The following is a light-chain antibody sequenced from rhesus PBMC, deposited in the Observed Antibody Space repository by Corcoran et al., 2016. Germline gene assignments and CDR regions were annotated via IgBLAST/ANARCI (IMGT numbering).Light chain of an antibody. CDR3: QHGYGTPLT. CDR1: ENVNNY. CDR2: KAS. J-gene: IGKJ4*01. V-gene: IGKV1-74*01. Sequence: DIQMTQSPSSLSASVGDRVTITCRASENVNNYLNWYQQKPGKAPKLLIYKASTLQSGVPSRFGGSGSGTDYTFTISSLQPEDVATYYCQHGYGTPLTFGGGTKVEIK.